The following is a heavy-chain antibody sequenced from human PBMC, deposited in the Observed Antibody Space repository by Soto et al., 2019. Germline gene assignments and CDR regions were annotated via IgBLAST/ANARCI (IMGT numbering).Heavy chain of an antibody. CDR3: AKADPRYYYDSSGYYYAGAFDI. J-gene: IGHJ3*02. CDR1: GFTFSSYA. CDR2: ISGSGGST. D-gene: IGHD3-22*01. Sequence: EVQLLESGGGLVQPGGSLRLSCAASGFTFSSYAMSWVRQAPGKGLEWASAISGSGGSTYYADSVKGRFTISRDNSKNTLYLQMNSLRSEDTAVYYCAKADPRYYYDSSGYYYAGAFDIWGQGTMVTVSS. V-gene: IGHV3-23*01.